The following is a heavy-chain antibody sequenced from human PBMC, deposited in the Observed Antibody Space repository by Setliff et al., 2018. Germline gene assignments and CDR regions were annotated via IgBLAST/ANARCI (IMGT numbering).Heavy chain of an antibody. CDR1: GYTFTSYG. D-gene: IGHD6-19*01. Sequence: GASVKVSCKASGYTFTSYGISWVRQAPGQGLEWMGWISAYNGNTNYAQKLQGRVTMTTDTSASTAYMELSSLRSEDTAVYYCARGEGIVASSGWYPTSFDYWGQGTLVTVSS. V-gene: IGHV1-18*01. CDR3: ARGEGIVASSGWYPTSFDY. CDR2: ISAYNGNT. J-gene: IGHJ4*02.